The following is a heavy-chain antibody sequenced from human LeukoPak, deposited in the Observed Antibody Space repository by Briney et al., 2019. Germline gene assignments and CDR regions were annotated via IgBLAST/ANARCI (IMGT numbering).Heavy chain of an antibody. CDR2: IYHSGST. V-gene: IGHV4-38-2*02. J-gene: IGHJ5*02. Sequence: MPSETLSLTCTVPGYSISSGYYWGWIRQPPGKGLEWIGSIYHSGSTYYNPSLKSRVTISVGTSKNQFSLKLSSVTAADTAVYYCARERYSSPGWFDPWGQGTLVTVSS. CDR3: ARERYSSPGWFDP. D-gene: IGHD6-13*01. CDR1: GYSISSGYY.